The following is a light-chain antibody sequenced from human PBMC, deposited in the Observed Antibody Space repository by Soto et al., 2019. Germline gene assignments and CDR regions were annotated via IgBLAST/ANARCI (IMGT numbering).Light chain of an antibody. CDR3: SSNAGSNDLRV. V-gene: IGLV2-8*01. CDR2: EVS. CDR1: SSALGGYNY. Sequence: QSVLTQPPYASGSPGQSVTISCTGTSSALGGYNYVSWYQQHPGKAPRLIIYEVSMRPSGVPDRFSGSKSGNTASLTVSGLQTEDEADYYCSSNAGSNDLRVFGGGTKLTVL. J-gene: IGLJ3*02.